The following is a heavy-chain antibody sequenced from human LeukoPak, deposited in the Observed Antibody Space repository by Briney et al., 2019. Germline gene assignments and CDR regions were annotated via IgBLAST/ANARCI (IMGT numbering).Heavy chain of an antibody. J-gene: IGHJ3*02. CDR1: GYTFTGYY. Sequence: ASVKVSCKASGYTFTGYYMHWVRQAPGQGLEWMGWINPNSGGTNYAQKFQGRVTMTRDTSISTAYMELSRLRSDDTAVYYCASRYDSSGYYYNGAFDIWGQGTMVTVSS. CDR2: INPNSGGT. D-gene: IGHD3-22*01. V-gene: IGHV1-2*02. CDR3: ASRYDSSGYYYNGAFDI.